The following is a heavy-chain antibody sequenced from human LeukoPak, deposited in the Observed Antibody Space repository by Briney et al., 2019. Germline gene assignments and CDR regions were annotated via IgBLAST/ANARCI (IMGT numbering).Heavy chain of an antibody. Sequence: ASVKVSCKASGYTFTSYGISWVRQAPGQGLEWMGWISAYNGNTNYAQKLQGRVIMTTDTSTSTAYMELRSLRSDDTAVYYCARDKPRYYYDSSGPHHDAFDIWSQGTMVTVSS. V-gene: IGHV1-18*01. CDR1: GYTFTSYG. D-gene: IGHD3-22*01. CDR2: ISAYNGNT. CDR3: ARDKPRYYYDSSGPHHDAFDI. J-gene: IGHJ3*02.